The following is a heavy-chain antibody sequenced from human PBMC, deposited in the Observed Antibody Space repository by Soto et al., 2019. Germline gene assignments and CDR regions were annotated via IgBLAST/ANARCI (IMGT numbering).Heavy chain of an antibody. CDR1: GFTFSDYY. V-gene: IGHV3-11*01. Sequence: QMQLVESGGGLVKPGGSLRLSCVGSGFTFSDYYINWVRQAPGKGLEWISYVSTRGSTVNYADSVEGRFTIFRDNADNTLFLQMNSLTPEATAIYYCAREGGFWGGSYPPSQDYYMDVWGRGTTVTVSS. CDR3: AREGGFWGGSYPPSQDYYMDV. D-gene: IGHD3-3*01. CDR2: VSTRGSTV. J-gene: IGHJ6*03.